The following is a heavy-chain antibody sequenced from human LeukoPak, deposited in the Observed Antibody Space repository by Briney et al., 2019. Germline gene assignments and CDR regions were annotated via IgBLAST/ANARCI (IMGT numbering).Heavy chain of an antibody. J-gene: IGHJ4*02. V-gene: IGHV3-7*01. D-gene: IGHD3-3*01. CDR1: GFSFSSYW. CDR2: INQDGSDK. Sequence: GGSLRLSCAASGFSFSSYWMSWVRQAPGKGLEWVANINQDGSDKYYVDSVKGRFTISRDNAKNSLYLQMNSLRAEDAAVYYCARELRFLTYWGQGTLVTVSS. CDR3: ARELRFLTY.